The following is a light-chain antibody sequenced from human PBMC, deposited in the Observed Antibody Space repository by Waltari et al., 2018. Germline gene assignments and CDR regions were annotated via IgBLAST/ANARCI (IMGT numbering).Light chain of an antibody. V-gene: IGLV3-21*03. Sequence: SYVLTQPPSVSVAPGTTARIPCGGNAIGTRTGHWYPQKPGQAPVLVVFDDSDRPSGIPERFSGSNSANTATLTISRVEAGDEADYYCHVWDTKTDHVVFGGGTKLTVL. J-gene: IGLJ2*01. CDR1: AIGTRT. CDR3: HVWDTKTDHVV. CDR2: DDS.